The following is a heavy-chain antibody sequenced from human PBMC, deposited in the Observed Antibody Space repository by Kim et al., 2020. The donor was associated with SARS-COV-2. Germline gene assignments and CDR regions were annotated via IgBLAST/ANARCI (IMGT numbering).Heavy chain of an antibody. Sequence: SETLSLTCTVSGGSISSYYWSWIRQPPGKGLEWIGYIYYSGSTNYNPSLKSRVTISVDTSKNQFSLKLSSVTAADTAVYYCARGSYGDYGFDPWGQGTLVTVSS. CDR2: IYYSGST. D-gene: IGHD4-17*01. V-gene: IGHV4-59*01. CDR1: GGSISSYY. J-gene: IGHJ5*02. CDR3: ARGSYGDYGFDP.